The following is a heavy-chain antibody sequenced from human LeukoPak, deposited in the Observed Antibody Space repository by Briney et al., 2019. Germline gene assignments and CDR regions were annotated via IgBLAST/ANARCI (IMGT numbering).Heavy chain of an antibody. J-gene: IGHJ6*03. Sequence: GGSLRLSCAASGFTFSSYEMNWVRQAPGKGLEWVSYISSSGSTIYYADSVKGRFTISRDNAKNSLYLQMNSLRAEDTAVYYCAREIGSGYYMDVWGKGTTVTISS. CDR1: GFTFSSYE. CDR3: AREIGSGYYMDV. V-gene: IGHV3-48*03. CDR2: ISSSGSTI. D-gene: IGHD3-10*01.